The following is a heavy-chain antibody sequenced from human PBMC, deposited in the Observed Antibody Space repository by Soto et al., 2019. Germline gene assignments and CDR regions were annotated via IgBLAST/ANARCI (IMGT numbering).Heavy chain of an antibody. CDR3: ARRIGSSSWPNWFDP. CDR2: IYYSGST. J-gene: IGHJ5*02. Sequence: PSETLSLTCTVSGGSISSYYWSWIRQPPGKGLEWIGYIYYSGSTNYNPSLKSRVTISVDTSKNQFSLKLSSVTAADTAVYYCARRIGSSSWPNWFDPWGQGTPVTVSS. V-gene: IGHV4-59*08. CDR1: GGSISSYY. D-gene: IGHD6-13*01.